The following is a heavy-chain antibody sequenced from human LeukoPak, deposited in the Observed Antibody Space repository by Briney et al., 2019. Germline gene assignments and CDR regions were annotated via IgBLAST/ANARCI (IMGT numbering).Heavy chain of an antibody. CDR3: ASPVVTASTEYFQH. D-gene: IGHD2-21*02. V-gene: IGHV1-69*13. CDR1: GGTFSSYA. CDR2: IIPIFGTA. J-gene: IGHJ1*01. Sequence: SVKVSCKASGGTFSSYAISWVRQAPGQGLEWMGGIIPIFGTANYAQKFQGRVTITADESTSTAYMGLSSLRSEDTAVYYCASPVVTASTEYFQHWGQGTLVTVSS.